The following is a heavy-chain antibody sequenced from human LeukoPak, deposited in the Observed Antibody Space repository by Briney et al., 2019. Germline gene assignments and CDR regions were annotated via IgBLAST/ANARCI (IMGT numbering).Heavy chain of an antibody. Sequence: PSETLSLTCAVSGVSICSYYWTWVRQPPGKALEWIGYVHYSGNTNYNPSLKSRVTMSTDTSKNHFSLKLTSVTAADAAVYYFTSGYQTLDPWGQGTLVTVSS. V-gene: IGHV4-59*01. D-gene: IGHD5-18*01. J-gene: IGHJ5*02. CDR1: GVSICSYY. CDR3: TSGYQTLDP. CDR2: VHYSGNT.